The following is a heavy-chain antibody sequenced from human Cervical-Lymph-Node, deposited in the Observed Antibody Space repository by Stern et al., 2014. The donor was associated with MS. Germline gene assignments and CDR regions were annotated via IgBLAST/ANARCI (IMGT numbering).Heavy chain of an antibody. V-gene: IGHV5-51*03. D-gene: IGHD6-6*01. CDR1: GYSFTSHW. Sequence: VQLVQSGAEVKKPGESLKISCKGSGYSFTSHWIGWVRQMPGKGLEWMGIIYPGYSDTKYSPSFQGQVTISADKSISTAYLQWSSLKASDTAIYYCAKIIAGRPNWFDPWGQGTLVTVSS. CDR2: IYPGYSDT. CDR3: AKIIAGRPNWFDP. J-gene: IGHJ5*02.